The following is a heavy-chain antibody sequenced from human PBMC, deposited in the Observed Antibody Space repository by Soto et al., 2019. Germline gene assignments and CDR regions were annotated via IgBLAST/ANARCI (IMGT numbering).Heavy chain of an antibody. Sequence: ASETLSLTCAVYGGSFSGYYWSWIRQPPGKGLEWIGEINHSGSTNYNPSLKSRVTISVDTSKNQFSLKLSSVTAADTAVYYCARMVVRGVIKDYYYGMDVWGQGTTVTVSS. CDR3: ARMVVRGVIKDYYYGMDV. J-gene: IGHJ6*02. V-gene: IGHV4-34*01. CDR1: GGSFSGYY. CDR2: INHSGST. D-gene: IGHD3-10*01.